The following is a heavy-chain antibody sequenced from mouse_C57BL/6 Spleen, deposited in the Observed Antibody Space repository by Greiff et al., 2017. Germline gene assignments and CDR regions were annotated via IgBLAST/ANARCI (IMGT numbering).Heavy chain of an antibody. Sequence: QVQLQQSGAELVKPGASVKISCKASGYAFSSYWMNWVKQRPGKGLEWIGQIYPGGGDTNYNGKFKGKATLTADKSSSTAYMQLSSLTSEDSAVYFCARGVYYYGSSYWYFDVWGTGTTVTVSS. CDR3: ARGVYYYGSSYWYFDV. CDR1: GYAFSSYW. CDR2: IYPGGGDT. D-gene: IGHD1-1*01. V-gene: IGHV1-80*01. J-gene: IGHJ1*03.